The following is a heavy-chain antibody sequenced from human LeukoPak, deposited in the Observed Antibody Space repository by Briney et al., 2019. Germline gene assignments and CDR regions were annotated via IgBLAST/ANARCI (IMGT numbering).Heavy chain of an antibody. Sequence: SETLSLTCTVSGGSISSNSYYWSWIRQPAGKGLEWIGRIYTSGSTNYNPPLKSRVSISVDTSKSQFSLNLSSVTAADTAVYYCARSWAGFDYWGQGTLVTVSS. D-gene: IGHD6-13*01. CDR1: GGSISSNSYY. V-gene: IGHV4-61*02. J-gene: IGHJ4*02. CDR2: IYTSGST. CDR3: ARSWAGFDY.